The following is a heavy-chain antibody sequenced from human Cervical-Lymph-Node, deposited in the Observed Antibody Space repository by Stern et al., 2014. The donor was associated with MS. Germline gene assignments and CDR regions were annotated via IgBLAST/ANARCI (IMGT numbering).Heavy chain of an antibody. CDR1: GGSVRSGGYY. CDR3: ARFTNLGPWPYYFDS. D-gene: IGHD3-3*01. CDR2: MFYVGST. J-gene: IGHJ4*02. Sequence: QVQLQESGPGLVKPSQTLSLTCTVSGGSVRSGGYYWSWIRQHPGKGLEWIGYMFYVGSTYYNPSLKSRVTISVDTSKNQFSLKLNSVTAADTAMYYCARFTNLGPWPYYFDSWGQGTLVTVSS. V-gene: IGHV4-31*03.